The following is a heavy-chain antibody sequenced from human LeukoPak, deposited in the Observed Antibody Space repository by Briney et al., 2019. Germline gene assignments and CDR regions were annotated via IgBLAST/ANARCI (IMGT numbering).Heavy chain of an antibody. J-gene: IGHJ4*02. CDR3: ARHGIECSSTNCYWATVRY. V-gene: IGHV4-38-2*01. Sequence: SETLSLTCAASGYSISSGYYRGWIRQPPGKGLEWIGSIYHSGSTYYNPSLKSRVTISVDTSKNQFSLKLSSVTAADTAVYYCARHGIECSSTNCYWATVRYWGQGTLVPSPQ. CDR1: GYSISSGYY. D-gene: IGHD2-2*01. CDR2: IYHSGST.